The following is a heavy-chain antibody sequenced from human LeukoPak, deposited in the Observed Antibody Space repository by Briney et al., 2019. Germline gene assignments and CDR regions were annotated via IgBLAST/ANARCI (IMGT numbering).Heavy chain of an antibody. CDR2: ISSSSTTI. CDR3: ARNFHRRLYDSSGYYPY. CDR1: GFIFRNYS. Sequence: PGGSLRLSCVASGFIFRNYSMNWVRQAPGKGLECVSYISSSSTTIYYADSVKGRFTIFRDNAKNSLYLQMNSLRAEDTAVYYCARNFHRRLYDSSGYYPYWGQGTLVTVSS. J-gene: IGHJ4*02. V-gene: IGHV3-48*01. D-gene: IGHD3-22*01.